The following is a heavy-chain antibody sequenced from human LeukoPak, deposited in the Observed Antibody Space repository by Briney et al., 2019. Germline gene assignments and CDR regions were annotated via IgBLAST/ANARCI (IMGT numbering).Heavy chain of an antibody. CDR2: ISSSGSTI. J-gene: IGHJ4*02. Sequence: GGSLRLSCAASGFTFSSYEMNWVRQAPGKGLEWVSYISSSGSTIYYADSVKGRFTISRDNANNSLYLQMNSLRPEDTAVYYCARDSGRGGVIDYWGQGILVTVTS. CDR3: ARDSGRGGVIDY. V-gene: IGHV3-48*03. D-gene: IGHD3-16*02. CDR1: GFTFSSYE.